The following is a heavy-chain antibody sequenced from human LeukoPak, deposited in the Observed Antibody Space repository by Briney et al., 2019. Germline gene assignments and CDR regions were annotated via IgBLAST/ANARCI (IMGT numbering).Heavy chain of an antibody. V-gene: IGHV3-21*01. Sequence: KPGGSPRLSCAASGFTFSSYSMNWVRQAPGKGLEWVSSISSSSTYIYYADSVKGRFTISRDNAKNSLYLQMNSLRVEDTAVYYCARVGCSGGRCPGYGMDVWGQGTTVTVSS. CDR1: GFTFSSYS. D-gene: IGHD2-15*01. CDR2: ISSSSTYI. CDR3: ARVGCSGGRCPGYGMDV. J-gene: IGHJ6*02.